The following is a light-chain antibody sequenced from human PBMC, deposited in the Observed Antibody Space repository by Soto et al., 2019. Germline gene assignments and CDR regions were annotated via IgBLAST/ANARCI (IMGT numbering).Light chain of an antibody. CDR2: KAS. J-gene: IGKJ1*01. Sequence: DIQMTQSPSTLSASVGDRVTITCRASQSISIWLAWYQQKPGKGPXLLSYKASSLESGVPSRFSGSGSGTEFTLTISSLQPDDFATYYCQQYNSYWTFGQGTKVDIK. CDR1: QSISIW. CDR3: QQYNSYWT. V-gene: IGKV1-5*03.